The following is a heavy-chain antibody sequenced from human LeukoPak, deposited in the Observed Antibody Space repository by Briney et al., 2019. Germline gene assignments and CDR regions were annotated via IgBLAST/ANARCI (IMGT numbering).Heavy chain of an antibody. D-gene: IGHD3-22*01. CDR1: GGSISSYY. V-gene: IGHV4-4*07. Sequence: SGTLSLTCTVSGGSISSYYWSWIRQPAGKGLEWIGRIYTSGSTNYNPSLKSRVTMSVDTSKNQFSLKLSSLTAADTAVYYCAREFYYDSSGYYDEYYFDYWGQGTLVTVSS. CDR2: IYTSGST. CDR3: AREFYYDSSGYYDEYYFDY. J-gene: IGHJ4*02.